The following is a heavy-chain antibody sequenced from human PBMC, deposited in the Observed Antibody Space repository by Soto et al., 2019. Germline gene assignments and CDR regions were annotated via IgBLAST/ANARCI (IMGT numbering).Heavy chain of an antibody. CDR3: ARTDRDFYGLDV. V-gene: IGHV3-13*01. CDR1: GLTFRNYD. CDR2: ISAAGDT. J-gene: IGHJ6*02. Sequence: EVQLVESGGGLVQPGGSLRLSCEASGLTFRNYDMHWVRQGTGKGLEGVSGISAAGDTDYADSVEGRFTISRENAQNSFFLQMNSLRGGDTAVSYCARTDRDFYGLDVWGQGTTVIVSS.